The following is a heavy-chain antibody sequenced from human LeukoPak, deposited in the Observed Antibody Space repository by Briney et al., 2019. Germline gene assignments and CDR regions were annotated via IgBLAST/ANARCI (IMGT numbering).Heavy chain of an antibody. CDR3: ARAYYCGGGSCKLEY. V-gene: IGHV5-51*01. J-gene: IGHJ4*02. CDR2: IYPGDSDT. Sequence: GESLKISCQGSGYSFNSYWLAWVRQMPGKGLEWMGIIYPGDSDTRYSPSFRGKITISADKSINTAYLRWSSLKASDTAMYYCARAYYCGGGSCKLEYWGQGTLVTVSS. CDR1: GYSFNSYW. D-gene: IGHD2-15*01.